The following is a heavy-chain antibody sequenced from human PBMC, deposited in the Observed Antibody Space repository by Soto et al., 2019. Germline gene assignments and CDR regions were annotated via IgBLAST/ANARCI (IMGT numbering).Heavy chain of an antibody. CDR3: ATVLTKPNKYCSSTSCSFDY. CDR2: IYYSGST. V-gene: IGHV4-39*07. Sequence: ERLCRTCPVSGGSISSSSYYWGWIREPPGKGLEWIGSIYYSGSTYYNPSLKSRVTISVDTSKNQFSLKLSSVTAADTAVYYCATVLTKPNKYCSSTSCSFDYWGQGTLVTVYS. D-gene: IGHD2-2*01. J-gene: IGHJ4*02. CDR1: GGSISSSSYY.